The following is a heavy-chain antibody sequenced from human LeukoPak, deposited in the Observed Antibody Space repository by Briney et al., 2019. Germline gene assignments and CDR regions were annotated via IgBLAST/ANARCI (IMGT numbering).Heavy chain of an antibody. CDR2: ISSSSSYI. CDR1: GFTFSSYS. CDR3: ARDEAGATSH. Sequence: GGSLRLSCAASGFTFSSYSMNWVRQAPRKGLEWVSSISSSSSYIYYADSVKGRFTISRDNAKNSLYLQMNSLRAEDTAVYYCARDEAGATSHWGQGTLVTVSS. V-gene: IGHV3-21*01. J-gene: IGHJ4*02. D-gene: IGHD1-26*01.